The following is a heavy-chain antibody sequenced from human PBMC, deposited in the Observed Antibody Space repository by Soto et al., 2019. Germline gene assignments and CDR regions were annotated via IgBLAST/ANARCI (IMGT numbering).Heavy chain of an antibody. J-gene: IGHJ4*02. Sequence: GGSLRLSCAASGFTFSNYGMSWVRQAPGKGLEWVSGISAGGGNTYYADSVKGRFTISRDNSRNTLYLQMNSLRAEDTAVYYCAPRAYYDISGYYEYYFDYWGQGSLVTVSS. V-gene: IGHV3-23*01. CDR2: ISAGGGNT. D-gene: IGHD3-22*01. CDR3: APRAYYDISGYYEYYFDY. CDR1: GFTFSNYG.